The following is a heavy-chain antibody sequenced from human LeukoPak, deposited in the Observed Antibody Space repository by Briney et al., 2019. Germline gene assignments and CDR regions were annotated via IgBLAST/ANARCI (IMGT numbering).Heavy chain of an antibody. CDR3: ARVPPGYSSGWYLDY. Sequence: SETLSLTCTVSGGSISSYYWSWIRQPAGRAQVWIGCIYTSGSTNYNPSLKSRVTISVDKSKNQFSLKLSSVTAADTAVYYCARVPPGYSSGWYLDYWGQGTLVTVSS. CDR1: GGSISSYY. CDR2: IYTSGST. V-gene: IGHV4-4*07. D-gene: IGHD6-19*01. J-gene: IGHJ4*02.